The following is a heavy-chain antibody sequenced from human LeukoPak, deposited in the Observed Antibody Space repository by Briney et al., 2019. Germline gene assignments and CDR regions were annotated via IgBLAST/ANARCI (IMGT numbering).Heavy chain of an antibody. CDR1: GGSFSGYY. D-gene: IGHD6-6*01. CDR2: INHSGST. Sequence: SETLSLTCAVYGGSFSGYYWSWIRQPPGKGLEWIGEINHSGSTNYNPSLKSRVTISVDTSKNQFSLKLSSVTAADMAVYYCARGRDLSSIAARRFDPWGQGTLVTVSS. V-gene: IGHV4-34*01. CDR3: ARGRDLSSIAARRFDP. J-gene: IGHJ5*02.